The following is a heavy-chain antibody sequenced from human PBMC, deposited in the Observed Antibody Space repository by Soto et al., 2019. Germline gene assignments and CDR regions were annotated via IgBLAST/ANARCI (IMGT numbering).Heavy chain of an antibody. Sequence: ESGGGLVQRGGSLRVSCVASGLTFNSYALSWVRQGPGKGLEWISTISGGGGSTYYADSVKGRFTISRDNSKNTLYLQMNSLIADDPAVYYCAKDAYGDYADRPSYFDYWGQGTLVTVSS. CDR2: ISGGGGST. V-gene: IGHV3-23*01. D-gene: IGHD4-17*01. CDR3: AKDAYGDYADRPSYFDY. J-gene: IGHJ4*02. CDR1: GLTFNSYA.